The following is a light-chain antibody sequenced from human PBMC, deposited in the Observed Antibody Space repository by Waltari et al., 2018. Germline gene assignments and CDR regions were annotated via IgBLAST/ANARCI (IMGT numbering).Light chain of an antibody. CDR3: QQYYSTLT. V-gene: IGKV4-1*01. CDR1: QSVLYSSNNKNY. J-gene: IGKJ4*01. CDR2: WAS. Sequence: DIVMTQSPDSLAVSLGGRATINCKSSQSVLYSSNNKNYLAWYQQNPGQPPKLLMYWASTRESGVPDRFSGSGSGTDFTLTISSLQAEDVAVYYCQQYYSTLTFGGGTKVEIK.